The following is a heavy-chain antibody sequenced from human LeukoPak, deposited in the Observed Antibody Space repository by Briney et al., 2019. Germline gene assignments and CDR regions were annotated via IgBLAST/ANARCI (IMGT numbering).Heavy chain of an antibody. D-gene: IGHD3-10*01. V-gene: IGHV3-13*01. Sequence: YPGGSLRLSCAASGFTFSSYDMHWVRQATGKGLEWVSAIGTAGDTYYPGSVKGRFTISRENAKNSLYLQMNSLRAGDTAVYYCARGNYYGSGADFDYWGQGTLVTVSS. CDR2: IGTAGDT. CDR3: ARGNYYGSGADFDY. CDR1: GFTFSSYD. J-gene: IGHJ4*02.